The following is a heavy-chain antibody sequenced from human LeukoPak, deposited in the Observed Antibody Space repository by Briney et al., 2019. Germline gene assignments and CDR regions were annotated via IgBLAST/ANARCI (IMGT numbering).Heavy chain of an antibody. J-gene: IGHJ4*02. CDR1: GCTFSGYS. CDR2: ISGSGGST. D-gene: IGHD5-24*01. Sequence: GGSLCLTCAASGCTFSGYSRSCIRQAPGKGLEWVSAISGSGGSTYYADSVKGRFTISRDNSKNTLYLQMNSLRAEDTAVYYCAKRDGYKYFNYWSQGTLVTVSS. CDR3: AKRDGYKYFNY. V-gene: IGHV3-23*01.